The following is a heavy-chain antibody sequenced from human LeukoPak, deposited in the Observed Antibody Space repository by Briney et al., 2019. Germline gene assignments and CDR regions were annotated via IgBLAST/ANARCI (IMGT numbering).Heavy chain of an antibody. J-gene: IGHJ6*03. CDR1: GGSISSGDYY. CDR2: INHSGST. CDR3: ARSGFWSGYSYYYYYMDV. V-gene: IGHV4-30-4*08. D-gene: IGHD3-3*01. Sequence: PSQTLSLTCTVSGGSISSGDYYWSWIRQPPGKGLEWIGEINHSGSTNYNPSLKSRVTISVDTSKNQFSLKLSSVTAADTAVYYCARSGFWSGYSYYYYYMDVWGKGTTVTVSS.